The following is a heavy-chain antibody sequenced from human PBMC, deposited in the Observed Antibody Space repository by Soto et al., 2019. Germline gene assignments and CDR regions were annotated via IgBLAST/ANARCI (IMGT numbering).Heavy chain of an antibody. D-gene: IGHD3-10*01. V-gene: IGHV4-30-2*01. Sequence: QLQLQESGSGLVRPSQTLSLTCTVSGASIGSGSYSWHWIRQPPGKGLEWIGYLHHSGDTYFNPSLRRRVSISVDRSNNQFSLKLISVTAADTAVYYCARSPLWFGELDYWGQGALVTVSS. CDR3: ARSPLWFGELDY. J-gene: IGHJ4*02. CDR2: LHHSGDT. CDR1: GASIGSGSYS.